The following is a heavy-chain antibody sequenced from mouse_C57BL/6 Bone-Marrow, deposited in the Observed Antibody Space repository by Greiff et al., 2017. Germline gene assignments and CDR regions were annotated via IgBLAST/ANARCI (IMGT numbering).Heavy chain of an antibody. CDR1: GFTFSSYA. CDR3: AREGPLDY. D-gene: IGHD6-1*01. Sequence: EVKLMESGGGLVKPGGSLKLSCAASGFTFSSYAMSWVRQTPEKRLEWVATISDGGSYTYYPDNVKGRCTISSNNAKNNLYLQMSHLKSEDTAMYYCAREGPLDYWGQGTTLTVSS. CDR2: ISDGGSYT. V-gene: IGHV5-4*01. J-gene: IGHJ2*01.